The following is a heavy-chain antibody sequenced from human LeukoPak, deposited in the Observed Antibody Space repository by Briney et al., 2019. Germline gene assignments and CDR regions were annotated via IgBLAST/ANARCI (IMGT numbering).Heavy chain of an antibody. CDR2: ISSVSSYI. D-gene: IGHD5-24*01. CDR3: AREERGYNLILRKDQYYYMDV. CDR1: GFTFTNYE. Sequence: GGSLRLSCSASGFTFTNYEMNWVRQAPGKGLEWVSSISSVSSYIYYADSVKGRFTISRDNAKNSLYLKMNSLSAEDTAVYYCAREERGYNLILRKDQYYYMDVWGKGTTVTVSS. J-gene: IGHJ6*03. V-gene: IGHV3-21*01.